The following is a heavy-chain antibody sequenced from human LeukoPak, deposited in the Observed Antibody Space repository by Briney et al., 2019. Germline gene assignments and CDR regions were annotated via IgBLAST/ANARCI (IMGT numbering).Heavy chain of an antibody. CDR1: GFTFSSYS. CDR3: ARELAGDSSGCFDY. CDR2: ISSSSRYI. Sequence: GGSLRLSCAASGFTFSSYSMNWVRQAPGKGLEWVSSISSSSRYIYYADSVNGRFTISRDNAKNSLYLQMNSLRAEDTAVYYCARELAGDSSGCFDYWGQGTLVTVSS. J-gene: IGHJ4*02. V-gene: IGHV3-21*01. D-gene: IGHD6-19*01.